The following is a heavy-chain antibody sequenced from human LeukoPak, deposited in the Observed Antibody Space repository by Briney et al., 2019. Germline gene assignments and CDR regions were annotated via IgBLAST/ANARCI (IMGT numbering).Heavy chain of an antibody. CDR1: GFTFSSYD. CDR2: IGTAGDT. Sequence: GGSLRLSCAASGFTFSSYDMHWVRQATGKGLEWVSAIGTAGDTYYPGSVKGRFTISRENAKNSLYLQMNSLRAGDTAVYYCARGYCSGGSCLYYFDYWGQGTPVTVSS. D-gene: IGHD2-15*01. V-gene: IGHV3-13*01. J-gene: IGHJ4*02. CDR3: ARGYCSGGSCLYYFDY.